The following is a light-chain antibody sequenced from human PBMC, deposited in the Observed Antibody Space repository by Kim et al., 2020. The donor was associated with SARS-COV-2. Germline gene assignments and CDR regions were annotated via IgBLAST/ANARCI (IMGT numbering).Light chain of an antibody. CDR1: QSVLYSSNNKNF. Sequence: RATINCKSSQSVLYSSNNKNFLAWYQQKPGKPPKVLIYWASTRESGVPDRFSGSGSATDFTLTISSLQAEDVAVYFCQQYFSSPYTFGQGTKLEI. J-gene: IGKJ2*01. V-gene: IGKV4-1*01. CDR3: QQYFSSPYT. CDR2: WAS.